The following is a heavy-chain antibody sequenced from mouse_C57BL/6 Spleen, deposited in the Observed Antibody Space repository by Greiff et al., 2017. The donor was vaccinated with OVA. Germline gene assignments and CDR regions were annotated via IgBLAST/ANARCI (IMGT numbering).Heavy chain of an antibody. Sequence: VQLQQSGAELVRPGASVTLSCKASGYTFTDYEMHWVKQTPVHGLEWIGAIDPETGGTAYNQKFKGKAILTADKSSSTAYMVLRSLTSEDSAVYYCTTRGYDGYYAWFAYWGQGTLVTVSA. J-gene: IGHJ3*01. V-gene: IGHV1-15*01. CDR3: TTRGYDGYYAWFAY. CDR1: GYTFTDYE. CDR2: IDPETGGT. D-gene: IGHD2-3*01.